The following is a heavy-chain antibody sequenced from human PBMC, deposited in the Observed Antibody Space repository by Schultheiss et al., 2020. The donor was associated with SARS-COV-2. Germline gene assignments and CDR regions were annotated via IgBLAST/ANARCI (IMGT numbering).Heavy chain of an antibody. Sequence: GESLKISCAASGFTFSSYAMHWVRQAPGKGLEWVAVISYDGSNKYYADSVKGRFTISRDNAKNSLYLQMSSLRAEDTAVYYCAAVSGYWGQGTLVTVSS. CDR2: ISYDGSNK. V-gene: IGHV3-30*07. J-gene: IGHJ4*02. CDR3: AAVSGY. CDR1: GFTFSSYA. D-gene: IGHD1-26*01.